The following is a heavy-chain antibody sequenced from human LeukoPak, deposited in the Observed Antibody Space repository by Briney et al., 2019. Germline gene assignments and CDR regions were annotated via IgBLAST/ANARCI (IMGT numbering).Heavy chain of an antibody. CDR2: ISYSGST. Sequence: PSETLSLTCNVSGGSISTSGYFWGWIRQPPGKGLEWIGSISYSGSTYYNPSLKSRVTVSVDMSKNQFSLKLNSVTAADTAVYYCARGLNYAFDYWGQGPLVTVSS. J-gene: IGHJ4*02. V-gene: IGHV4-39*07. D-gene: IGHD4-11*01. CDR1: GGSISTSGYF. CDR3: ARGLNYAFDY.